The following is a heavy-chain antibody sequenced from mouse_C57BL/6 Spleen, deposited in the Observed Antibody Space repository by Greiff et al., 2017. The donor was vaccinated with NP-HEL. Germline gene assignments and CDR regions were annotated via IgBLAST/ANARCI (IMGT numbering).Heavy chain of an antibody. CDR2: IVPNSGGT. Sequence: VQLQQSGAELVKPGASVKLSCKASGYTFTSYWMHWVKQRPGRGLEWIGRIVPNSGGTKYNEKFKSKATLTVDKPSSTAYMQLSSLTSEDSAVYYCARVGAQAWFAYWGQGTLVTVSA. CDR1: GYTFTSYW. CDR3: ARVGAQAWFAY. V-gene: IGHV1-72*01. J-gene: IGHJ3*01.